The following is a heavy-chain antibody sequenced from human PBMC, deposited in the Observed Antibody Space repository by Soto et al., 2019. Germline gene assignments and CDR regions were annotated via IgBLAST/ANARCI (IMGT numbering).Heavy chain of an antibody. CDR1: GGSFSGYY. Sequence: QVQLQQWGAGLLKPSETLSLTCAVYGGSFSGYYWSWIRQPPGKGLEWIGEINHSGSTNYNPSLKSRVTISVDTSKNHFSLKLSSVTAADTAVYYCARRGPLDYWGQGTLVTVSS. CDR2: INHSGST. V-gene: IGHV4-34*01. D-gene: IGHD3-10*01. CDR3: ARRGPLDY. J-gene: IGHJ4*02.